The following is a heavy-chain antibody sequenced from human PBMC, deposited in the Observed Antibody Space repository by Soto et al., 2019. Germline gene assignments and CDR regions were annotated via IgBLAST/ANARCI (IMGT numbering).Heavy chain of an antibody. Sequence: SETLSLTCTVSGGSISSGDYYWSWIRQPPGKGLEWIGYIYYSGSTYYNPSLKSRVTISVDTSKNQFSLKLSSVTAADTAVYYCARAGSSSADFDYWGQGTLVTVSS. D-gene: IGHD6-6*01. CDR1: GGSISSGDYY. V-gene: IGHV4-30-4*01. CDR2: IYYSGST. J-gene: IGHJ4*02. CDR3: ARAGSSSADFDY.